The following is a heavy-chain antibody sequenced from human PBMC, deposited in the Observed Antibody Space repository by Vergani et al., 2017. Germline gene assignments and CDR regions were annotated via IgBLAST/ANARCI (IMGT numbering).Heavy chain of an antibody. CDR1: GFTFSSYA. CDR3: AREKEWLRLGGGMDV. J-gene: IGHJ6*04. Sequence: QVQLVESGGGVVQPGRSLRLSCAASGFTFSSYAMHWVRQAPGKGLEWVAVIWYDGSDKYYADSVKGRFTITRDNSKNTLYVQRNSLRAEDTAVYYCAREKEWLRLGGGMDVWGKGTTVTVSS. CDR2: IWYDGSDK. V-gene: IGHV3-33*01. D-gene: IGHD5-12*01.